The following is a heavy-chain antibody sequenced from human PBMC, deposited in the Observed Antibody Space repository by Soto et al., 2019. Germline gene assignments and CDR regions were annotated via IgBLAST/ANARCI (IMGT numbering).Heavy chain of an antibody. CDR3: GASPEGTCFMRD. V-gene: IGHV3-21*01. CDR1: GLTFSSYS. CDR2: ISSGDSYI. J-gene: IGHJ4*02. Sequence: EVQLVESGGGLVKPGGSLRLSCAASGLTFSSYSMNWVRQAPGKGLEWVSSISSGDSYIYYADSVRGRFTISRDNAENSLYLQMNSLRVEDTAVYYCGASPEGTCFMRDLGQGAPVTVSS. D-gene: IGHD1-7*01.